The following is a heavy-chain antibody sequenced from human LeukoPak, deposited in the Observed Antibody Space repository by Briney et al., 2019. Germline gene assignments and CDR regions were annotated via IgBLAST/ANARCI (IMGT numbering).Heavy chain of an antibody. V-gene: IGHV3-33*01. J-gene: IGHJ6*02. D-gene: IGHD2-15*01. CDR2: IWYDGSNK. Sequence: GGSLRPSCAASGFTFSSYGMHWVRQAPGKGLEWVAVIWYDGSNKYYADSVKGRFTISRDNSKNTLYLQMNSLRAEDTAVYYCARDQDQVYYYYGMDVWGQGTTVTVSS. CDR3: ARDQDQVYYYYGMDV. CDR1: GFTFSSYG.